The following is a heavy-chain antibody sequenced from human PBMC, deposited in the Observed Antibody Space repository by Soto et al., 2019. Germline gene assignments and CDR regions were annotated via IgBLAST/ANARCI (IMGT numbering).Heavy chain of an antibody. CDR2: ISGSGSTI. CDR1: GFTFSDFF. D-gene: IGHD2-15*01. V-gene: IGHV3-11*01. Sequence: VQVVESGGGLVQPGGSLRLSCAASGFTFSDFFMSWVRQAPGKGLEWIAYISGSGSTIRYADSVKGRITISRDNAKNSVSLQMNSLRDEDTAVYYCASDGSGEDCSGGKCYSFDYWGLGTLVTVSS. CDR3: ASDGSGEDCSGGKCYSFDY. J-gene: IGHJ4*02.